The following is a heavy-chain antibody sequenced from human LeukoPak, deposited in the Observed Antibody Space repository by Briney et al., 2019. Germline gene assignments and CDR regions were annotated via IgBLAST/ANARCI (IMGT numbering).Heavy chain of an antibody. CDR3: AKDPRYCSSTSCSNNWFDP. CDR2: ISGSGCST. J-gene: IGHJ5*02. D-gene: IGHD2-2*01. V-gene: IGHV3-23*01. Sequence: GGSLRLSCTASGFTFSRYAMSWVRQAPGKGLEWVSAISGSGCSTYYADSVKGRFTISRDNSKNTLYLQMNSLRAEDTAVYYCAKDPRYCSSTSCSNNWFDPWGQGTLVTVSS. CDR1: GFTFSRYA.